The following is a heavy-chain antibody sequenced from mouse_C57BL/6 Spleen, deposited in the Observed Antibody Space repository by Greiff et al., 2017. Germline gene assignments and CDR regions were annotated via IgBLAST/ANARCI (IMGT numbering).Heavy chain of an antibody. V-gene: IGHV1-50*01. CDR3: ERRDYNGSPPDY. D-gene: IGHD1-1*01. Sequence: QVQLQQPGAELVKPGASVKLSCKASGYTFTSYWMQWVKQRPGQGLEWIGEIDPSDSYTNYNQKFKGKATLTVDTSSSTAYMQLSSLTSEDSAVYSGERRDYNGSPPDYWGQGTTLTVSS. CDR1: GYTFTSYW. J-gene: IGHJ2*01. CDR2: IDPSDSYT.